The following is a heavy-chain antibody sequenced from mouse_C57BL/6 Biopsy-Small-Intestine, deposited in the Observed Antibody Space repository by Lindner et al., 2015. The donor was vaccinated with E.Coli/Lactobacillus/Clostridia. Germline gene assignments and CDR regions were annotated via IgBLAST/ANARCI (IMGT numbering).Heavy chain of an antibody. J-gene: IGHJ2*01. CDR3: AGFDYDAGVFDY. V-gene: IGHV1-34*01. CDR1: GYTFTGYY. Sequence: QLQESGPELVKPGASVKMSCKASGYTFTGYYIHWVKQSHGKSLEWIGYFYPNNGGNSYNQKFKGKATLTADKSSSTSFIQLTNLTSEDSAVYFCAGFDYDAGVFDYWGQGTTLTVSS. D-gene: IGHD2-4*01. CDR2: FYPNNGGN.